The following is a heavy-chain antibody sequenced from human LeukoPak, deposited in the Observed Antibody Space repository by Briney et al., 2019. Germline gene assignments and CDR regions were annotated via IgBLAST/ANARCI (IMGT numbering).Heavy chain of an antibody. CDR2: IGSNGRST. D-gene: IGHD6-13*01. Sequence: GGSLRLSCLASGFTFDRFAMHWVRQAPGKGLEYLSGIGSNGRSTHNAASVKGRFTISRDNSKNTLYLQMNSLRAEDTAVYYCAREVKKGIAAAGSRDYWGQGTLVTVSS. CDR3: AREVKKGIAAAGSRDY. V-gene: IGHV3-64*04. CDR1: GFTFDRFA. J-gene: IGHJ4*02.